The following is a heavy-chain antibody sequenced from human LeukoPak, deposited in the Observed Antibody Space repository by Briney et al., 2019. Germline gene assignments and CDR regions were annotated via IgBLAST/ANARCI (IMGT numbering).Heavy chain of an antibody. D-gene: IGHD3-10*01. V-gene: IGHV3-23*01. J-gene: IGHJ4*02. CDR2: ISGSGVTT. Sequence: GGSLRLSCAASGFTFSSCAMSWVRQAPGKGLEWVSAISGSGVTTYYADSVKGRFTISRDNSRNTVYLQMSSLRAEDTALYYCAKDSAHSYYYGSGSYYQFWGQGTLVTVSS. CDR1: GFTFSSCA. CDR3: AKDSAHSYYYGSGSYYQF.